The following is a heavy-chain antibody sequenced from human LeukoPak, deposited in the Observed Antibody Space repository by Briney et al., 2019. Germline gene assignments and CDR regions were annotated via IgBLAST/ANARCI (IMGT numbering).Heavy chain of an antibody. CDR1: GGSFSGYY. CDR3: ARQPYQPLLAPPDY. CDR2: INHSGST. D-gene: IGHD2-2*01. Sequence: PSETLSLTCAVYGGSFSGYYWSWIRQPPGKGLEWIGEINHSGSTNYNPSLKSRVTISVDTSKNQFSLKLSSVTAADTAVYYCARQPYQPLLAPPDYWGQGTLVTVSS. J-gene: IGHJ4*02. V-gene: IGHV4-34*01.